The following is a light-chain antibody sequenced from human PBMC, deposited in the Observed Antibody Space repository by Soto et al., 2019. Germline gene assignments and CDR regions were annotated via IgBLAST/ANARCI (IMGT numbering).Light chain of an antibody. CDR3: KHYNSYSEA. V-gene: IGKV1-5*03. Sequence: DIQMTQSPSTLSASVGDRVTITCRASQSISSWLAWYQQKPGKAHKLXIYKAYSLESGVQSRFSGSGSGTEFTLTIRSLQPDDFATYYCKHYNSYSEAFGQGTKVDIK. CDR1: QSISSW. J-gene: IGKJ1*01. CDR2: KAY.